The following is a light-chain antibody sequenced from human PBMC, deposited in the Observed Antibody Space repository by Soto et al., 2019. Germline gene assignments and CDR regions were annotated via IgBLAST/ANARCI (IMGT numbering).Light chain of an antibody. CDR2: GVS. J-gene: IGLJ3*02. V-gene: IGLV2-14*01. Sequence: QSVLTQPASVSGSPGQSITISCSGTSSDVGGYNYVSWYQQHPGKAPKVMIFGVSNRPSGVSNRFSGSKSGNTASLTISGLQAEDEADYYCGSYTSSSTLVFGGGTKVTVL. CDR1: SSDVGGYNY. CDR3: GSYTSSSTLV.